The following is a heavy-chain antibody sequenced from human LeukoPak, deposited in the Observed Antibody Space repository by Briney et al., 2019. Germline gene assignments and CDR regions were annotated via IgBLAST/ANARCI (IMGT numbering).Heavy chain of an antibody. V-gene: IGHV4-59*01. D-gene: IGHD4/OR15-4a*01. CDR3: ATATSYGGIDY. J-gene: IGHJ4*02. CDR2: IYYSGST. Sequence: PSETPSLTCTVSGGSISSYYWSWIRQPPGKGLEWIGYIYYSGSTNYNPSLKSRVTISVDTSKNQFSLKLSSVTAADTAVYYCATATSYGGIDYWGQGTLVTVSS. CDR1: GGSISSYY.